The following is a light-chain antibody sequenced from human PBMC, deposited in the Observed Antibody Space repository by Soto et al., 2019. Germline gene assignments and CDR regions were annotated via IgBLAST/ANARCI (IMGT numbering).Light chain of an antibody. Sequence: DIQMTQSPSTLSASVGDRVTITCRASQSVSSGLAWYQQKPGKAPKLLIYKASNIDSGAPSRFGGSGSATEFTLDTSSLQPADFATYYAQEHNTYSRTFGEGPKVEIK. J-gene: IGKJ1*01. CDR3: QEHNTYSRT. V-gene: IGKV1-5*03. CDR2: KAS. CDR1: QSVSSG.